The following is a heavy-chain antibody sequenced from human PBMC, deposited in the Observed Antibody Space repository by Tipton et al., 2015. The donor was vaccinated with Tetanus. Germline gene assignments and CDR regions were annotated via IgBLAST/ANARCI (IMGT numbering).Heavy chain of an antibody. V-gene: IGHV4-31*03. CDR2: IYYSGST. J-gene: IGHJ4*02. D-gene: IGHD1-26*01. Sequence: LVKPTQTLSLTCTVSGGSISSGGYYWSWIRQHPGKGLEWIGDIYYSGSTYYNPSLKSRVTISVDTSKNQFSLKLNSVTAADTAVYYCARDQARGARGWNYFDYWGQGTLVTVPS. CDR1: GGSISSGGYY. CDR3: ARDQARGARGWNYFDY.